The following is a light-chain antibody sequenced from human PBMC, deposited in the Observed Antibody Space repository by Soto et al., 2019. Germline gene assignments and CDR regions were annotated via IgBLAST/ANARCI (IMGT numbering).Light chain of an antibody. CDR3: QHRSSWPAYT. CDR1: QSINTK. J-gene: IGKJ2*01. CDR2: DAS. Sequence: EIVLTQCPATLSLSPGERATLSCRASQSINTKLAWYQQKPGQAPRLLIYDASNRATGIPARFSGTGSGTDFTLTISSLDPEDLAVYFCQHRSSWPAYTFGQGTKLEIK. V-gene: IGKV3-11*01.